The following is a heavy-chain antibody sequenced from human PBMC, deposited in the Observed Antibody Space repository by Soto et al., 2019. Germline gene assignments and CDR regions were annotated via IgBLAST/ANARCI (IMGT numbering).Heavy chain of an antibody. CDR2: IYPGDSDT. J-gene: IGHJ3*02. V-gene: IGHV5-51*01. CDR3: AQALLAYCGGDCYPDAFDI. Sequence: GESLKISCKGSGYSFTSYWIGWVRQMPGKGLEWMGIIYPGDSDTRYSPSFQGQVTISADKSISTAYLQWSSLKASDTAMYYCAQALLAYCGGDCYPDAFDIWGQGTMVTVSS. D-gene: IGHD2-21*01. CDR1: GYSFTSYW.